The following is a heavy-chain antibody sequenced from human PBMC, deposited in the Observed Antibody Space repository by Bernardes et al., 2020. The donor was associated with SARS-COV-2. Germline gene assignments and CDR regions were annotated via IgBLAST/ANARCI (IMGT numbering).Heavy chain of an antibody. D-gene: IGHD5-18*01. CDR2: ISAYNGNT. CDR1: GYTFTSYG. J-gene: IGHJ2*01. V-gene: IGHV1-18*01. Sequence: ASVKVSCKASGYTFTSYGISWVRQAPGQGLEWMGWISAYNGNTNYAQKLQGRVTMTTDTSTSTAYMELRSLRSDDTAVYYCARAQTNSYLVYFDLWGRGTLVTVSS. CDR3: ARAQTNSYLVYFDL.